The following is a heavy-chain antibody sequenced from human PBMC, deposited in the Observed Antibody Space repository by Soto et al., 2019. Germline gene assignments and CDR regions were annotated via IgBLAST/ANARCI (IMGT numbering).Heavy chain of an antibody. CDR2: IIPIFGTA. Sequence: SVKVSCKASGGTFSSYAISWVRQAPGQGLEWMGGIIPIFGTANYAQKFQGRVTITADESTSTAYMELSSLRSEDTAVYYCARDRSPYYYDSSGYCFWGQGTLVTVSS. J-gene: IGHJ4*02. CDR1: GGTFSSYA. D-gene: IGHD3-22*01. CDR3: ARDRSPYYYDSSGYCF. V-gene: IGHV1-69*13.